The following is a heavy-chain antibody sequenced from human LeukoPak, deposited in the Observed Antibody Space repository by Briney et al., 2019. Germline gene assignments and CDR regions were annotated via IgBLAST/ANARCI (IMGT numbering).Heavy chain of an antibody. CDR2: INHSGST. D-gene: IGHD5-12*01. Sequence: SQTLSLTCAVYGGSFSGYYWSWIRQPPGKGLEWIGEINHSGSTNYNPSLKSRVTISVDTSKNQFSLKLSSVTAADTAVYYCASPRRGYSGLLDYWGQGTLVTVSS. CDR1: GGSFSGYY. V-gene: IGHV4-34*01. CDR3: ASPRRGYSGLLDY. J-gene: IGHJ4*02.